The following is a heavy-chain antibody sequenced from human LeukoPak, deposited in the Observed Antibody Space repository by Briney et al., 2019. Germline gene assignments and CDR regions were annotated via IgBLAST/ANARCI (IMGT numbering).Heavy chain of an antibody. CDR3: ARAFLVGYSPEEYFFDY. Sequence: SETLSLTCTVSGGSISSSNWWGWVRQPPGKGLECIGEIHHSGTTNYNPSLKSRVTISVDKSKNEFSLKLNSVTAADTAVYYCARAFLVGYSPEEYFFDYWGQGTLVTVSS. CDR2: IHHSGTT. V-gene: IGHV4-4*02. D-gene: IGHD2-15*01. J-gene: IGHJ4*02. CDR1: GGSISSSNW.